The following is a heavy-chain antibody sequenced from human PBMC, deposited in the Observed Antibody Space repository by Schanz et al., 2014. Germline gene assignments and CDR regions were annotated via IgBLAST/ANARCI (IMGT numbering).Heavy chain of an antibody. D-gene: IGHD3-10*01. CDR1: GYTLTNFD. CDR3: ARGSPENMIRGELDY. Sequence: QVQLVQSGAEVKKPGASVKVSCKASGYTLTNFDINWVRQAPGQGLEWMGIINPIGGSTTYAQKFRGAVTLTTDTSTDTAYLELTSLRSEDTAVYYCARGSPENMIRGELDYWGQGTLVTVSS. V-gene: IGHV1-46*03. J-gene: IGHJ4*02. CDR2: INPIGGST.